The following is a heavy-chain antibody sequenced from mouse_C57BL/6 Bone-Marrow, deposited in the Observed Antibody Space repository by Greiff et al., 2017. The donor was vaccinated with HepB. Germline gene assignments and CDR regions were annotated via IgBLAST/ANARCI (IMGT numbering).Heavy chain of an antibody. V-gene: IGHV5-4*01. CDR1: GFTFSSYA. Sequence: EVQGVESGGGLVKPGGSLKLSCAASGFTFSSYAISWVRQTPEKRLEWVATISDGGSYTYYPDNVKGRFTISRDNAKNNLYLQMSHLKSEDTAMYYCARDSRWLPYYFDYWGQGTTLTVSS. J-gene: IGHJ2*01. CDR3: ARDSRWLPYYFDY. D-gene: IGHD2-3*01. CDR2: ISDGGSYT.